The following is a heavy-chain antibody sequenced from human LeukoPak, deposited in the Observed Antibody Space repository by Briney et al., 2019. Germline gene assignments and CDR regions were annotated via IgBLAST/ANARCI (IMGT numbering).Heavy chain of an antibody. Sequence: GGSLRLSCAASGFTFDDYGMSWFRQAPGKGLEWVSGINWNGGSTGYADSVKGRFTISRDNAKNSLYLQMNSLRAEDTALYYCARESNYYGSGSYYKVGDFDYWGQGTLVTVSS. CDR1: GFTFDDYG. V-gene: IGHV3-20*04. CDR2: INWNGGST. J-gene: IGHJ4*02. CDR3: ARESNYYGSGSYYKVGDFDY. D-gene: IGHD3-10*01.